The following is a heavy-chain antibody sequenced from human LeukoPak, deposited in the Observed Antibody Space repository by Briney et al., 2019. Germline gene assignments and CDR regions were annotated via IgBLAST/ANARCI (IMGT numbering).Heavy chain of an antibody. Sequence: ASVKVSCKASGYTFTGYYMHWVRQAPGQGLEWMGWINRNSGGTNCAQKFQGWVTMTRDTSISTAYMELSRLRSDDTAVYYCARDRTRYSSSWYGRGRGDWFDPWGQGTLVTVSS. CDR3: ARDRTRYSSSWYGRGRGDWFDP. V-gene: IGHV1-2*04. CDR1: GYTFTGYY. CDR2: INRNSGGT. D-gene: IGHD6-13*01. J-gene: IGHJ5*02.